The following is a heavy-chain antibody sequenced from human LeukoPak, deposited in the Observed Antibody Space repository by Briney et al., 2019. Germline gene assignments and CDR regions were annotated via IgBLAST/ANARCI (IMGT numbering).Heavy chain of an antibody. V-gene: IGHV3-48*01. CDR1: GFTFSSYA. J-gene: IGHJ4*02. CDR2: ISSSSSTI. CDR3: ARSQQWLVEYYFDC. D-gene: IGHD6-19*01. Sequence: GGSLRLSCAASGFTFSSYAMSWVRQAPGKGLEWVSYISSSSSTIYYADSVKGRFTISRDNAKNSLYLQMNSLRAEDTAVYYCARSQQWLVEYYFDCWGQGTLVTVSS.